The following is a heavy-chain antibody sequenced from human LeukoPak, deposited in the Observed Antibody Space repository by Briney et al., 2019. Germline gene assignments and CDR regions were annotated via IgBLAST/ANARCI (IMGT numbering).Heavy chain of an antibody. J-gene: IGHJ5*02. CDR3: ARDGAYYDFWSGYFASLFP. D-gene: IGHD3-3*01. V-gene: IGHV1-2*02. Sequence: ASVKVSCKAPGYTFTGCYMHWVRQAPGQGLEWMGWINPNSGGTNYAQKFQGRVTMTRDTSISTAYMELSRLRSDDTAVYYCARDGAYYDFWSGYFASLFPWGQGTLVTVSS. CDR2: INPNSGGT. CDR1: GYTFTGCY.